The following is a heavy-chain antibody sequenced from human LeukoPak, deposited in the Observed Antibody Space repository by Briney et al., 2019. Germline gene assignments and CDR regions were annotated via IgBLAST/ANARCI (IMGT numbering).Heavy chain of an antibody. D-gene: IGHD3-3*01. V-gene: IGHV3-21*04. J-gene: IGHJ4*02. CDR2: ISSSSSCR. CDR3: AKVGSIRFLEWLFPNSYFDY. Sequence: GGSLRLSCAASGFTFSTYNMNWVRQAPGKGLEWVSSISSSSSCRYYADSVKGRYTISRDNAKNSLFLQMNSLRAEDTAVYYCAKVGSIRFLEWLFPNSYFDYWGQGTLVTVSS. CDR1: GFTFSTYN.